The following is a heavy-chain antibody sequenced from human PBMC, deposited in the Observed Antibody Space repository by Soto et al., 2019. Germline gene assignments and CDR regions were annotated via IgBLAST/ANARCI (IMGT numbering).Heavy chain of an antibody. CDR2: ISYDGSNK. J-gene: IGHJ4*02. Sequence: GGSLRLSCAASGFTFSSYGMHWVRQAPGKGLEWVAVISYDGSNKYYADSVKGRFTISRDNSKNTLYLQMNSLRAEDTAVYYCAKETLYPSGVFDYWGQGTLVTVPQ. CDR1: GFTFSSYG. D-gene: IGHD3-16*01. V-gene: IGHV3-30*18. CDR3: AKETLYPSGVFDY.